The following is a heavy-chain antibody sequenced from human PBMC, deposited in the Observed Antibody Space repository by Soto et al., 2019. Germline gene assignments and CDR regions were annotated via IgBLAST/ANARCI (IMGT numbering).Heavy chain of an antibody. V-gene: IGHV1-8*01. D-gene: IGHD5-18*01. CDR2: MNPNSGNT. Sequence: QVQLVQSGAEVKKPGASVKVSCKASGYTFTSYDINWVRQATGQGLEWMGWMNPNSGNTGYAQKFQGRGTMTRNTSISTADMELSSLRSEDRAVYYCAGRGYALRGHDAFDIWGQGTMVTVSS. J-gene: IGHJ3*02. CDR3: AGRGYALRGHDAFDI. CDR1: GYTFTSYD.